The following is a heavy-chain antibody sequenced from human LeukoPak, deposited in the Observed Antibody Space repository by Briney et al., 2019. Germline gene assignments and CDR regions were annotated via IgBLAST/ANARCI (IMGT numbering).Heavy chain of an antibody. CDR2: IIPIFGTA. D-gene: IGHD6-19*01. CDR3: ARARSGWYGTDY. V-gene: IGHV1-69*13. Sequence: ASVKVSCKASGGTFSSYAISWVRQAPGQGLEWTGGIIPIFGTANYAQKFQGRVTITADESTSTAYMELSSLRSEDAAVYYCARARSGWYGTDYWGQGTLVTVSS. J-gene: IGHJ4*02. CDR1: GGTFSSYA.